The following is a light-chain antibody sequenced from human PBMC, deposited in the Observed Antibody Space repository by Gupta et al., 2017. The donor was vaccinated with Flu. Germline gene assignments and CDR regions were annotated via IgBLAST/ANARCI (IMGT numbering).Light chain of an antibody. V-gene: IGLV2-11*01. CDR2: DVN. Sequence: QSALTQPRSVSGSPGQSVAISCTGTSSDVGAYDYVSWYQQRPGQAPKLIIYDVNKRPSGVPDRFTGSKSGNTASLTISGLQPEDEADYHCNSYGATTFLGGGTRLTVL. CDR3: NSYGATTF. CDR1: SSDVGAYDY. J-gene: IGLJ2*01.